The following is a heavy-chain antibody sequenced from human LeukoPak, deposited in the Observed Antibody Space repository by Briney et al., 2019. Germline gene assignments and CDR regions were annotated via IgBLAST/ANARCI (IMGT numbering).Heavy chain of an antibody. J-gene: IGHJ4*02. V-gene: IGHV1-3*01. CDR2: INAGNGNT. D-gene: IGHD3-10*01. CDR3: ARDPGSTMVRGVIILYYFDY. CDR1: GYTFTSYA. Sequence: ASVKVSCKASGYTFTSYAMHWVRQAPGQRLEWMGWINAGNGNTKYSQKFQGRVTITRDTSASTAYMELSSLRSEDTAVYYCARDPGSTMVRGVIILYYFDYWGQGTLVTVSS.